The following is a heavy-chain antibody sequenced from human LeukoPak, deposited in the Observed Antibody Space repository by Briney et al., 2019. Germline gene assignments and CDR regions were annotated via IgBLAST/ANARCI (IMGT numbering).Heavy chain of an antibody. D-gene: IGHD4-17*01. V-gene: IGHV3-15*01. Sequence: PGGSLRLSCAASGFTFSNAWMSWVRQAPGKGLEWVGRIKSKTDGGTTDYAAPVKGRFTISRDDSKNTLCLQMNSLKTEDTAVYYCTTESPPSMTTVTMYYFDYWGQGTLVTVSS. CDR2: IKSKTDGGTT. J-gene: IGHJ4*02. CDR1: GFTFSNAW. CDR3: TTESPPSMTTVTMYYFDY.